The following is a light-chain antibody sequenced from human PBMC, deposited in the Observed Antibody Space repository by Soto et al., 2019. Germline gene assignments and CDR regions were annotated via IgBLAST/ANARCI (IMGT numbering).Light chain of an antibody. CDR1: QSVRSNY. V-gene: IGKV3-20*01. CDR3: QHYGSSRT. J-gene: IGKJ1*01. Sequence: EIVLTQSPVTLSLSPGERATLSCRASQSVRSNYLAWYQQKPGQAPRLLIYGASSKATGIPDRFSGSGSGTDFTLTISRLEPEDFAIYYCQHYGSSRTFGQGTKVEIK. CDR2: GAS.